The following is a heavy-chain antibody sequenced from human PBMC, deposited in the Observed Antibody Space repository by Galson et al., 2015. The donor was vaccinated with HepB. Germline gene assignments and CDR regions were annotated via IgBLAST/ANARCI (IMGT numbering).Heavy chain of an antibody. D-gene: IGHD2-15*01. V-gene: IGHV3-23*01. J-gene: IGHJ4*02. CDR3: TRGAGVADY. CDR2: INDDGGGA. CDR1: GFTFSSNA. Sequence: SLRLSCAASGFTFSSNAMTWVRQAPGKGLEWVSGINDDGGGASYSVSVKGRFIISRDNSKNTLYLQMTSLRAEDTALYYCTRGAGVADYWGQGTLVAVSS.